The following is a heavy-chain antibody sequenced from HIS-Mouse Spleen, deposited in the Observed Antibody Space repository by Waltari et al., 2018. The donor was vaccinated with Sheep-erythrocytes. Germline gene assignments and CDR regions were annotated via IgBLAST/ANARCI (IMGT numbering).Heavy chain of an antibody. J-gene: IGHJ4*02. CDR2: INHSGST. CDR3: ARGGRRTGFDY. CDR1: GGSFSGYY. D-gene: IGHD3-9*01. Sequence: QVQLQQWGAGLLKPSETLSLTCAVYGGSFSGYYWSGIRQPPGKGLEWIGEINHSGSTNYNPALKSRVPISVDTSKNQFSLKLSSVTAADTAVYYCARGGRRTGFDYWGQGTLVTVSS. V-gene: IGHV4-34*01.